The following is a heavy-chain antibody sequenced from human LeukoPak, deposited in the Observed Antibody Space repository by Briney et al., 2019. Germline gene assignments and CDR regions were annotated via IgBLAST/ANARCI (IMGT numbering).Heavy chain of an antibody. CDR3: ASELGIVGGRRNDC. J-gene: IGHJ4*02. Sequence: PGGSLRLSCAASGFTFNTYAMNWVRQAPGKGLEWVPSISSSSDFIAYADSVRGRFTISRDNAKNSLFLQMNSLRADDTALYYCASELGIVGGRRNDCWGQGALVTVSS. V-gene: IGHV3-21*01. CDR2: ISSSSDFI. CDR1: GFTFNTYA. D-gene: IGHD1-26*01.